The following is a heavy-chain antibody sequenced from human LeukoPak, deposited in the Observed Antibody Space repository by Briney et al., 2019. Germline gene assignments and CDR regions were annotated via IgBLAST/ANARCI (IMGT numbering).Heavy chain of an antibody. V-gene: IGHV4-39*01. CDR2: IYYSGST. J-gene: IGHJ6*02. D-gene: IGHD4-17*01. CDR3: ARPSYGDYWDYGMDV. CDR1: GGSFSGYY. Sequence: SETLSLTCAVYGGSFSGYYWGWIRQPPGKGLEWIGSIYYSGSTYYNPSLKSRVTISVDTSKNQFSLKLSSVTAADTAVYYCARPSYGDYWDYGMDVWGQGTTVTVSS.